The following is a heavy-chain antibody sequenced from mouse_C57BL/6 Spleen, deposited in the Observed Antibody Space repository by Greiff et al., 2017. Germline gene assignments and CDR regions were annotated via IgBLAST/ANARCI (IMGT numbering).Heavy chain of an antibody. CDR3: ARGGKTAQAWFAY. CDR1: GYTFTSYG. J-gene: IGHJ3*01. CDR2: IYPRSGNT. D-gene: IGHD3-2*02. Sequence: QVQLQQSGAELARPGASVKLSCKASGYTFTSYGISWVKQRTGQGLEWIGEIYPRSGNTYYNEKLKGKATLTADKSSSTAYMELRSLTSEDSAVYFCARGGKTAQAWFAYWGQGTLVTVSA. V-gene: IGHV1-81*01.